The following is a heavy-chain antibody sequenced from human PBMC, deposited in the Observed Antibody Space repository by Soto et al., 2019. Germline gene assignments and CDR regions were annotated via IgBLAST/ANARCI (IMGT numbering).Heavy chain of an antibody. V-gene: IGHV3-53*01. Sequence: PGGSLRLSCAASGFTVSSNYMSWVRQAPGKGLEWVSVIYSGGSTYYADSVKGRFTISRDNSKNTLYLQMNSLRAEDTAVYYCARPRQTAVVAATDYYYYGMDVWGQGTTVTVSS. CDR2: IYSGGST. J-gene: IGHJ6*02. CDR1: GFTVSSNY. D-gene: IGHD2-15*01. CDR3: ARPRQTAVVAATDYYYYGMDV.